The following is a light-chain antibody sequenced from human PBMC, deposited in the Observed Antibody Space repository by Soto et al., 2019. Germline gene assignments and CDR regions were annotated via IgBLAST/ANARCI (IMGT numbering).Light chain of an antibody. CDR2: GAS. CDR3: QQYYNWPRT. J-gene: IGKJ5*01. V-gene: IGKV3-15*01. CDR1: QNIHTN. Sequence: EIVMAQSRATLSVAPGERGTRCCRAGQNIHTNLAWYQQKPGQAPRLLFYGASTGATGLPARFSGSGSGTEFTLTINSLQAEDCPVYYCQQYYNWPRTFGQGTRLEIK.